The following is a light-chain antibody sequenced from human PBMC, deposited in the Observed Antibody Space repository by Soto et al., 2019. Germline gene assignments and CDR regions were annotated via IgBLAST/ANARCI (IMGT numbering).Light chain of an antibody. CDR3: QQRSSWPVT. CDR2: DSS. CDR1: QSVQSY. J-gene: IGKJ5*01. V-gene: IGKV3-11*01. Sequence: EVVLTQSPVTLSLSPGERATLSCRASQSVQSYLAWYQQKPGQAPMLLIYDSSNKATAVPARFSGSGSGTDFTPTISTLEPEDFAVYYCQQRSSWPVTFSHGTLPETK.